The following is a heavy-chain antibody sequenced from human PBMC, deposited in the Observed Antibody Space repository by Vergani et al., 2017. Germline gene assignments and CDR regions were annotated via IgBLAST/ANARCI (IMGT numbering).Heavy chain of an antibody. J-gene: IGHJ6*03. Sequence: QVQLAESGGGRVQPGRSLRLSCAASGFSFSSHAIHWVRQAPGKGLEWVAVISNYGSKKYYADSVKGRFTISRDNSKNTLDLQMNSLRTQDTAVYYCAKAGSVTSGSLQYNFYMDVWGKGTTVTVS. CDR2: ISNYGSKK. CDR3: AKAGSVTSGSLQYNFYMDV. CDR1: GFSFSSHA. D-gene: IGHD3-10*01. V-gene: IGHV3-30*18.